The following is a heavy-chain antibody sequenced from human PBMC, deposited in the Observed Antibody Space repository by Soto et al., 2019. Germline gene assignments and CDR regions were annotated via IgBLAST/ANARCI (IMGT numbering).Heavy chain of an antibody. CDR1: GFTLSNNG. D-gene: IGHD3-10*01. CDR3: ARELASGN. V-gene: IGHV3-30*03. J-gene: IGHJ4*02. Sequence: QVQLVESGGGVVQPGRSLRLSCAASGFTLSNNGMHWVRQAPGKGLEWVAVISRDGNTKFYADSVKGRFAISKDNSENTLYLQMNSLRLEDTAVYFCARELASGNWGKGTLVTVSS. CDR2: ISRDGNTK.